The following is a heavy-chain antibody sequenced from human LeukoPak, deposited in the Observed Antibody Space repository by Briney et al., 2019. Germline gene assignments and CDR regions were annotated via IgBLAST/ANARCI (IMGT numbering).Heavy chain of an antibody. CDR3: ARARSRSSPFLFDY. CDR2: ISSSGTTK. D-gene: IGHD2/OR15-2a*01. V-gene: IGHV3-48*03. Sequence: PGGSLRLSCAASGFIFSSYEMNWVRQAPGKGLEWVSYISSSGTTKYYADSVKGRFTLSRDNAKNSLYLQMNSLRAEDTAVYYCARARSRSSPFLFDYWGQGTLLTVSS. J-gene: IGHJ4*02. CDR1: GFIFSSYE.